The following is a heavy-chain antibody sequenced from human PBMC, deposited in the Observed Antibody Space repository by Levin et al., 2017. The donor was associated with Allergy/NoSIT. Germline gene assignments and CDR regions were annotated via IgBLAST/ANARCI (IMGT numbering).Heavy chain of an antibody. J-gene: IGHJ5*02. CDR1: GGSFSGY. D-gene: IGHD1-26*01. V-gene: IGHV4-34*01. CDR2: ISHSGIT. CDR3: ARVPMGFKNSFDH. Sequence: PSETLSLTCGVYGGSFSGYWSWIRQPPGKGLEWIGEISHSGITNYNPSLESRVTMSVYTSKNQFSLKLSSVTAADSAIYYCARVPMGFKNSFDHWGQGTLVTDSS.